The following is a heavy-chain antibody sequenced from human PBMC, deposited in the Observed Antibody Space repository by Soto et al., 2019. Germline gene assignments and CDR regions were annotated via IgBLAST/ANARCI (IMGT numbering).Heavy chain of an antibody. Sequence: PGGSLRLSCAASGFTFSSYAMHWVRQAPGKGLEYVSAISSNGGSTYYANSVKGRFTISRDNSKNTLYLQMGSLRAEDMAVYYCARENSGPLDYWGQGTLVTVSS. D-gene: IGHD5-12*01. CDR2: ISSNGGST. CDR1: GFTFSSYA. J-gene: IGHJ4*02. V-gene: IGHV3-64*01. CDR3: ARENSGPLDY.